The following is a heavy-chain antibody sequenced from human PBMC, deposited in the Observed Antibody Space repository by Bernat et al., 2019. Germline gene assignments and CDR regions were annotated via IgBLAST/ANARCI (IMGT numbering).Heavy chain of an antibody. CDR1: GFTFSSYS. J-gene: IGHJ3*02. Sequence: EVQLVESGGGLVKPGGSLRLSCAASGFTFSSYSMHWVRQAPGKGLEWVSSISSSSSYIYYADSVKGRFTISRDNAKNSLYLQMNSLRAEDTAVYYCARGGYDYGWGSYHLNDALDIWGQGTMVTVSS. D-gene: IGHD3-16*02. V-gene: IGHV3-21*01. CDR3: ARGGYDYGWGSYHLNDALDI. CDR2: ISSSSSYI.